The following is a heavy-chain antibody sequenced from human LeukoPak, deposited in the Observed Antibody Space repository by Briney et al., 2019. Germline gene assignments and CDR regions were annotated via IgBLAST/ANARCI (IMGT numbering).Heavy chain of an antibody. CDR1: GFTFSSYG. D-gene: IGHD2-15*01. Sequence: GGSLRLSCAASGFTFSSYGMHWVRQAPGKGLEWVAVISYDGSNKYYADSVKGRFTISRDNSKNTLYLQMNSLRAEDTAVYYCAKVYCSGGSCYRRAYFDYWGQGTLVTVSS. CDR2: ISYDGSNK. V-gene: IGHV3-30*18. J-gene: IGHJ4*02. CDR3: AKVYCSGGSCYRRAYFDY.